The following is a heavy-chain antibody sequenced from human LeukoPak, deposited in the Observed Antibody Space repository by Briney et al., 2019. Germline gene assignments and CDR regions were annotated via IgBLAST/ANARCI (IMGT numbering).Heavy chain of an antibody. V-gene: IGHV4-59*13. CDR2: IYYSGST. D-gene: IGHD3-22*01. CDR3: ARERYDSSGFGYYYYMDV. J-gene: IGHJ6*03. Sequence: SETLSLTCTVSGGSISSYYWSWIRQPPGKGLEWIGYIYYSGSTNYNPSLKSRVTISVDTSKNQFSLKLSSVTSAYTAVYYCARERYDSSGFGYYYYMDVWGKGTTVSASS. CDR1: GGSISSYY.